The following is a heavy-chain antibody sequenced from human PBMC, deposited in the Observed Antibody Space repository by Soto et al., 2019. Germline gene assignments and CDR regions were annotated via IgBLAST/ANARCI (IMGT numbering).Heavy chain of an antibody. D-gene: IGHD3-9*01. CDR1: GFSVRDHI. J-gene: IGHJ4*02. Sequence: EVQLVESGGGLVQSGGSLRLSCTASGFSVRDHIMDWVRQTPGKGLEWLGQITNRATGATTFYAASVKGRFTVSRDESRNSLYLQMNSLQTEDTAMYYCATSITHILTDWGQGTLVAVAS. CDR3: ATSITHILTD. V-gene: IGHV3-72*01. CDR2: ITNRATGATT.